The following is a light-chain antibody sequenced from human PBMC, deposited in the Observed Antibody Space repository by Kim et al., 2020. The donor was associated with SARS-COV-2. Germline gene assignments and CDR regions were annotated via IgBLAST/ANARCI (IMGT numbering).Light chain of an antibody. V-gene: IGKV1-12*01. Sequence: APIGDTVRLTCRARRAIGCWLAWCQQKPRKAPKVGMHAASTLQSGIPSRFSGSESGTAITMTMSELQPEDFAPFFSLQCNSLPITFGQGTRLEIK. CDR3: LQCNSLPIT. J-gene: IGKJ5*01. CDR2: AAS. CDR1: RAIGCW.